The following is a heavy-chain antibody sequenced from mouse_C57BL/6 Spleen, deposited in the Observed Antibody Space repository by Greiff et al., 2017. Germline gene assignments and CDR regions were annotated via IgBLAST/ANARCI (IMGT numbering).Heavy chain of an antibody. CDR2: IHPNSGST. V-gene: IGHV1-64*01. D-gene: IGHD4-1*01. CDR1: GYTFTSYW. CDR3: ARWNWVDY. J-gene: IGHJ2*01. Sequence: VQLQQPGAELVKPGASVKLSCKASGYTFTSYWMHWVKQRPGQGLEWIGMIHPNSGSTNYNEKFKSRATLTVDKSSSTAYMQLSSLASEDSAVYYCARWNWVDYWGQGTTLTVSS.